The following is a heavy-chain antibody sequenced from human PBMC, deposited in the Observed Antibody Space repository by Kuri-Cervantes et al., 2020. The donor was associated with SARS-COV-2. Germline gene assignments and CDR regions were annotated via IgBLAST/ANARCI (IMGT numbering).Heavy chain of an antibody. CDR3: ARDGGYNWSYHVYYYYGMDV. V-gene: IGHV1-3*04. Sequence: ASVKVSCKASGYTFTSYAIHWVRQAPGQSLEWMGYINTVKDTTRYSQRFQGRVTMTTDTSTSTAYMELRSLRSDDTAVYYCARDGGYNWSYHVYYYYGMDVWGQGTTVTVSS. D-gene: IGHD1-7*01. J-gene: IGHJ6*02. CDR1: GYTFTSYA. CDR2: INTVKDTT.